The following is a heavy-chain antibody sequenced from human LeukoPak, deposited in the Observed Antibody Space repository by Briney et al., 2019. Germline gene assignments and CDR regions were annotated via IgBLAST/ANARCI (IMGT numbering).Heavy chain of an antibody. CDR2: IYYSGST. Sequence: GSLRLSCAASGFTFSSYAMSWVRQAPGKGLEWIGSIYYSGSTYYNPSLKSRVTMSVDTSKNQFSLKLSSVTAADTAVYYCARRGYYDSRGWFDPWGQGTVVTVSS. D-gene: IGHD3-22*01. J-gene: IGHJ5*02. CDR1: GFTFSSYA. V-gene: IGHV4-39*01. CDR3: ARRGYYDSRGWFDP.